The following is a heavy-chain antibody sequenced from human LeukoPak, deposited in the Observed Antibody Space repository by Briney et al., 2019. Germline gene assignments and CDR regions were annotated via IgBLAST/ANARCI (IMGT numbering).Heavy chain of an antibody. J-gene: IGHJ4*02. CDR2: IIPILGIA. V-gene: IGHV1-69*04. Sequence: SVKVSCKASGGTFSSYAISWVRQAPGQGLELMGRIIPILGIANYAQKVYGRVTITADKSTSTAYMELSSQRSEDTAVYYCAIHGDYYDSSGYYGPLDYWGQGTLVTVSS. CDR1: GGTFSSYA. CDR3: AIHGDYYDSSGYYGPLDY. D-gene: IGHD3-22*01.